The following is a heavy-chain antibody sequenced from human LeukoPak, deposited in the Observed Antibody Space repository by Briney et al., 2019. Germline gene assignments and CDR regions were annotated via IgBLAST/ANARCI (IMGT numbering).Heavy chain of an antibody. V-gene: IGHV4-59*11. J-gene: IGHJ3*02. D-gene: IGHD4-17*01. CDR1: DDSFSIHY. CDR2: ISYIGSP. Sequence: PSETLSLTCAVSDDSFSIHYGTWIRQPPGKGLEGIGYISYIGSPNYNPSLKSRVTISIDTSRNQFSLRLSSVTAADTAVYYCARDLVTVTKGFDIWGQGTMVSVSS. CDR3: ARDLVTVTKGFDI.